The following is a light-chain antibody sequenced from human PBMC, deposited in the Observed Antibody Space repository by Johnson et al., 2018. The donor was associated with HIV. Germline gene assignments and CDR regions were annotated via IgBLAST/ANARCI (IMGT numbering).Light chain of an antibody. CDR1: SPNIGNNY. J-gene: IGLJ1*01. CDR2: DNN. V-gene: IGLV1-51*01. Sequence: QSVLTQPPSVSAAPGQKVTISCSGSSPNIGNNYVSWYQQLPGTAPKLLIYDNNKRPSGIPDRFSGSTSGTSATLGITGLQTGDEADYYCGTWDSSLSAGNVFGTGTKVTVL. CDR3: GTWDSSLSAGNV.